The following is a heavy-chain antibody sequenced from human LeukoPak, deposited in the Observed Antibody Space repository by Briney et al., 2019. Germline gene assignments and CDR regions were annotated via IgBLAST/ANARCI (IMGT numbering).Heavy chain of an antibody. D-gene: IGHD6-6*01. CDR1: GFTFSTYS. J-gene: IGHJ4*02. CDR2: ISSSSGTI. CDR3: ARTSSCDY. V-gene: IGHV3-48*04. Sequence: GGSLRLSCAASGFTFSTYSMNWVRQAPGKGLEWLSYISSSSGTIYYADSVKGRFTISRDNAKNSLSLQMNSLRAEDTAVYYCARTSSCDYWGQGTLVTVSS.